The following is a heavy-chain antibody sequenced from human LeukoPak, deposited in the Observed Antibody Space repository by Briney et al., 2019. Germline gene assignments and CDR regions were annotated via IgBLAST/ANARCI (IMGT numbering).Heavy chain of an antibody. Sequence: PGGSLRLSCAASGFTFSSYAMSWVRQAPGKGLEWVSAISGSGGSTYYADSVKGRFTISRDNSKNTLYLQMNSLRAEDTAVYYCAKDLGTGYGSGSYTIFDYWGQGTLVTVSS. CDR3: AKDLGTGYGSGSYTIFDY. D-gene: IGHD3-10*01. V-gene: IGHV3-23*01. J-gene: IGHJ4*02. CDR2: ISGSGGST. CDR1: GFTFSSYA.